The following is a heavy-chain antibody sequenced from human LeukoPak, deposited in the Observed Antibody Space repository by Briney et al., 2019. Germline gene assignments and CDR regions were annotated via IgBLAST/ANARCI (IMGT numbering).Heavy chain of an antibody. J-gene: IGHJ5*02. CDR2: ISTYNGNT. V-gene: IGHV1-18*01. CDR1: GYIFTAYG. Sequence: ASVKVSCKASGYIFTAYGITWVRQAPGQGLEWMGWISTYNGNTSYAQKFQGRVTMTTDTSTTTVYMELRSLRSDDTAVYYCARGYFYDSSGSDPWGQGTLVTVSS. D-gene: IGHD3-22*01. CDR3: ARGYFYDSSGSDP.